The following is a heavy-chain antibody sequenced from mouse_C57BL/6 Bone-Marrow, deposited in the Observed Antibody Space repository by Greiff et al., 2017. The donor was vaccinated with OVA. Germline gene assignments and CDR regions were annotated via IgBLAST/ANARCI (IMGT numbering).Heavy chain of an antibody. CDR2: IHPNSGST. CDR3: ARKDYDCDRGDY. CDR1: GYTFTSYW. Sequence: VQLQQPGAELVKPGASVKLSCKASGYTFTSYWMHWVKQRPGQGLEWIGMIHPNSGSTNYNEKFKSKATLTVDKSSSTAYMQLSSLTSEDSAVYYCARKDYDCDRGDYWGQGTTLTVSS. V-gene: IGHV1-64*01. D-gene: IGHD2-4*01. J-gene: IGHJ2*01.